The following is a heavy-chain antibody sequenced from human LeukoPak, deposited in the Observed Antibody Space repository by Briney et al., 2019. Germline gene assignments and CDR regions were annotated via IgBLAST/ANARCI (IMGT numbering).Heavy chain of an antibody. D-gene: IGHD1-26*01. V-gene: IGHV3-48*01. Sequence: PGGSLRLSCAASGFTFSSYSVNWVRQAPGKGLEWVSYISSSSSTIYYADSVKGRFTISRDNSKNTLYLQMNSLRVEDTAVYYCAKDRGIVGATGYFNYWGQGTLVTVSS. CDR3: AKDRGIVGATGYFNY. J-gene: IGHJ4*02. CDR2: ISSSSSTI. CDR1: GFTFSSYS.